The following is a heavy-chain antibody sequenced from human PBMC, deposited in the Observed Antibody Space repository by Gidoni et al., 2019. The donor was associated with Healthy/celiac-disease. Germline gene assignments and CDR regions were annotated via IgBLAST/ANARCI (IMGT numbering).Heavy chain of an antibody. J-gene: IGHJ6*02. D-gene: IGHD3-22*01. CDR2: IISSSSYI. CDR1: GFTFSSYS. CDR3: ARDAGYYYDSSGYYPSDYYYYGMDV. V-gene: IGHV3-21*01. Sequence: EVQLVESGGGLVKPGGSLRLSCAASGFTFSSYSMNWVRQAQGKGLEWVSSIISSSSYIFYADSVKGRFTISRDKAKNALYLQMNSLRAEDKAVYYCARDAGYYYDSSGYYPSDYYYYGMDVWGQGTTVTVSS.